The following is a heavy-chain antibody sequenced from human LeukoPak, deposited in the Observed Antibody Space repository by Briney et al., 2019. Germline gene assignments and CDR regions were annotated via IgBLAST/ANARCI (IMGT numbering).Heavy chain of an antibody. Sequence: GESLKISCKGSEYTFSTSWIGWVRQMPGKGLEWMGIIYPGDSDTRYSPSFQGQVTISADKSISTAYLQWSSLKASDTAMYYCATEVTDWGQGTLVTVSS. J-gene: IGHJ4*02. CDR2: IYPGDSDT. D-gene: IGHD5-18*01. V-gene: IGHV5-51*01. CDR3: ATEVTD. CDR1: EYTFSTSW.